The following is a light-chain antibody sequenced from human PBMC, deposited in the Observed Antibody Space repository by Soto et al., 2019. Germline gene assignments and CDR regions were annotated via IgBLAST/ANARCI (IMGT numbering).Light chain of an antibody. CDR1: QCVSSGS. J-gene: IGKJ4*01. CDR2: GAS. V-gene: IGKV3-20*01. Sequence: EIVLTQSPGTLSLSPGEKATLSCRDSQCVSSGSLAWYQQKPGQGPRPLIYGASTRATDIPDRFSGSGSGTDFTLTISGVEPEEIAVYYCHQYGSISVTFGGGTKVEIK. CDR3: HQYGSISVT.